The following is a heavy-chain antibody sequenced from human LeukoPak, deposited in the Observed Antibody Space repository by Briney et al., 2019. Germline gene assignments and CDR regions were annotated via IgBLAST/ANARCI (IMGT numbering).Heavy chain of an antibody. CDR3: ARFSVAGIYYYYGMDV. Sequence: SQTLSLTCAISGDSVSSNSAAWNWIRQSPSRGLEWLGRTYYRSKWYNDYAVSVKSRITINPDTSKNRFSLQLNSVTPENTAVYYCARFSVAGIYYYYGMDVWGQGTTVTVSS. J-gene: IGHJ6*02. CDR2: TYYRSKWYN. CDR1: GDSVSSNSAA. D-gene: IGHD6-19*01. V-gene: IGHV6-1*01.